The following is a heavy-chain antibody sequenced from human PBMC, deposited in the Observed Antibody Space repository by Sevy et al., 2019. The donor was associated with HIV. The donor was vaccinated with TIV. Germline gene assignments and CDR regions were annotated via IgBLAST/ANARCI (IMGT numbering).Heavy chain of an antibody. CDR1: GFTFSSYA. Sequence: GGSLRLSCAASGFTFSSYAMHWVRQAPGKGLEWVAVISYDGSNKYYADSVKGRFTISRDNSKNTLYLQMNSLRAEDTAVYYCASWPRSRYSYGPEELDSWGQGTLVTVSS. CDR2: ISYDGSNK. D-gene: IGHD5-18*01. CDR3: ASWPRSRYSYGPEELDS. V-gene: IGHV3-30-3*01. J-gene: IGHJ4*02.